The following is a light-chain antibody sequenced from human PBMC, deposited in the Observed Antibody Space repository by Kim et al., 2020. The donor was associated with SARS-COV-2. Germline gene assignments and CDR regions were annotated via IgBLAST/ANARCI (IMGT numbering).Light chain of an antibody. V-gene: IGLV2-23*02. CDR3: CSYDGTVV. CDR2: EVN. Sequence: QSVLTQPASVSGSPGQSITISCTGASSDIVSWYQHHPGEAPKLIIFEVNKRPSQISNRFSGSKSGNTASLTIAGLQAEDAANYYCCSYDGTVVFGGG. CDR1: SSDI. J-gene: IGLJ2*01.